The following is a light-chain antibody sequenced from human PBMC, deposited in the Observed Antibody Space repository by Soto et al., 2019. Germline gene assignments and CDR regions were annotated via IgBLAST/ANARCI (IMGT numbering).Light chain of an antibody. CDR2: LGS. J-gene: IGKJ1*01. V-gene: IGKV2-28*01. CDR3: MQALQTPPWT. Sequence: DIVMTQSPLSMPVPAGEPAGSXXRSXQSLLHKNGFNYLDWYLQKPGQSSQLXXFLGSNRASGVPDRFNGSGSGTDFTLKISKVEAEDVGVYYCMQALQTPPWTFGQGTKVDIK. CDR1: QSLLHKNGFNY.